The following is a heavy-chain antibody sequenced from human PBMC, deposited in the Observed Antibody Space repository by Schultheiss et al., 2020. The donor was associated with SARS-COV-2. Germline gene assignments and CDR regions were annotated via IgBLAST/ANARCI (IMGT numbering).Heavy chain of an antibody. J-gene: IGHJ6*02. CDR1: GFTFSIYG. V-gene: IGHV3-30*03. D-gene: IGHD3-22*01. CDR3: ARVSGVTMTVWGAKNYYGMDV. CDR2: ISYDGSNK. Sequence: GGSLRLSCAASGFTFSIYGMHWVRQAPGKGLEWVAVISYDGSNKYYADSVKGRFTISRDNSKNTLYLQMNSLRAEDTAVYYCARVSGVTMTVWGAKNYYGMDVWGQGTTVTVSS.